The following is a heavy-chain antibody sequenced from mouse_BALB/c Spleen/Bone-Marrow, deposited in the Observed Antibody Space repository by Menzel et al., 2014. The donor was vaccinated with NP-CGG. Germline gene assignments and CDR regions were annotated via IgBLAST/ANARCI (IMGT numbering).Heavy chain of an antibody. CDR1: GFTFSNYW. CDR2: IRLKSNNYAT. CDR3: TTGFAY. Sequence: EVQLQQSGGGFVQPGRSMKLSCVASGFTFSNYWMNWVRQSPEKGLEWVAEIRLKSNNYATHYAESVRGRFTISRDDSKSSVYLQMNNLRAEDTGIYYCTTGFAYWGQGTLVTVSA. V-gene: IGHV6-6*02. J-gene: IGHJ3*01.